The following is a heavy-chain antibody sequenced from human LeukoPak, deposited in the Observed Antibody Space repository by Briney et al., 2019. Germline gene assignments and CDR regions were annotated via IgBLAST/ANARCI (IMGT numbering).Heavy chain of an antibody. J-gene: IGHJ3*02. CDR1: GFTFSSYE. D-gene: IGHD5-12*01. Sequence: PGGSLRLSCAASGFTFSSYEMNWVRQAPGKGLEWVSYISNSGRTRYYPDSVKGRFTISRDNAKNSLYLQMNSLRAEDTAIYYCATDGGRGYPFDAFDIWGQGTMVTVSP. CDR3: ATDGGRGYPFDAFDI. V-gene: IGHV3-48*03. CDR2: ISNSGRTR.